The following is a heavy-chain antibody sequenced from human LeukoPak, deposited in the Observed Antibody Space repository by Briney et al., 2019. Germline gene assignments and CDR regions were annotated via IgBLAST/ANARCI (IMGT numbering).Heavy chain of an antibody. CDR1: GFTFSSYS. V-gene: IGHV3-48*01. D-gene: IGHD3-10*01. J-gene: IGHJ4*02. CDR2: IGSTI. Sequence: GGSLRLSCAASGFTFSSYSMNWVRQAPGKGLEWLSYIGSTIYYADSVKGRFTISRDNAKNSLYLQMNSLRAEDTAVYYCARDKSYGFDYWGQGTLVTVSS. CDR3: ARDKSYGFDY.